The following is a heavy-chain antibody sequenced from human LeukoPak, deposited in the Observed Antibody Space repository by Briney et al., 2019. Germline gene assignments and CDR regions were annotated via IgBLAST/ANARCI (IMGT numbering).Heavy chain of an antibody. J-gene: IGHJ6*03. CDR2: ISWNSFTI. V-gene: IGHV3-9*01. CDR1: GFTFDDYA. Sequence: GGSLRLSCAASGFTFDDYAMHWVRQAPGKGLEWVSGISWNSFTIGYADSVKGRFTISRDNAKNSLYLQMNSLRVEDTALYYCARGLYGSGSYHYYYYMDVWGKGTTVTISS. CDR3: ARGLYGSGSYHYYYYMDV. D-gene: IGHD3-10*01.